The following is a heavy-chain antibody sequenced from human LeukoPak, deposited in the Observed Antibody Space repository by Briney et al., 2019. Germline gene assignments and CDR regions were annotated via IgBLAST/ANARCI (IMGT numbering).Heavy chain of an antibody. D-gene: IGHD2-2*01. Sequence: GGSLRLSCEGSGFTFRDYYMSWIRQAPGKGLEWVSYISYSGSPIYHADSVKGRFTTSRDNAKNSLYLQMNSLRAEDTAVYYCARHLEVGTGEPAAYWGQGTLVTASS. CDR2: ISYSGSPI. CDR1: GFTFRDYY. J-gene: IGHJ4*02. V-gene: IGHV3-11*01. CDR3: ARHLEVGTGEPAAY.